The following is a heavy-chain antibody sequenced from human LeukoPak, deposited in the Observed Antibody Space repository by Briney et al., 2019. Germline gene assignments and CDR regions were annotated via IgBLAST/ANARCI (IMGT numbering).Heavy chain of an antibody. CDR1: GFTFSSYE. D-gene: IGHD3-16*01. CDR3: ARDGGLSYPFDY. Sequence: PGGSLRLSCAASGFTFSSYEMNWVRQAPGKGLEWVSYISSSGSTIYYADSVKGRFTISRDNAKNSLYLQINSLRAEDTAVYYCARDGGLSYPFDYWGQGTLVTVSS. J-gene: IGHJ4*02. CDR2: ISSSGSTI. V-gene: IGHV3-48*03.